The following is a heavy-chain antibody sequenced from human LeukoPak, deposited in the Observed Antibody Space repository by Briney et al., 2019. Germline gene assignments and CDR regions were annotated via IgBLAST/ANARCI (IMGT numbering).Heavy chain of an antibody. J-gene: IGHJ4*02. CDR2: INAGNGNT. Sequence: ASVKVSCKASGYTFTNYYMHWVRQAPGQRLECMGWINAGNGNTKYSQEFQGRVTITRDTSASTAYMELSSLRSEDMAVYYCARATYYYDSSGYYRYYFDYWGQGTLVSVSS. CDR3: ARATYYYDSSGYYRYYFDY. CDR1: GYTFTNYY. D-gene: IGHD3-22*01. V-gene: IGHV1-3*03.